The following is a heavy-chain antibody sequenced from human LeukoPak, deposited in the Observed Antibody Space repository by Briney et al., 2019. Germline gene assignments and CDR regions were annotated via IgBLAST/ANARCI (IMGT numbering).Heavy chain of an antibody. J-gene: IGHJ4*02. D-gene: IGHD3-9*01. CDR1: GFTFSSYA. Sequence: GGSLRLSCVASGFTFSSYAMHWVRQAPGKGLEWVAVISYDGSSKYYADSVKGRFTISRDNSKNTLYLQMNSLRTKDTAVYYCARDPTLTGYYSEIYFDYWGQGTLVTVSS. CDR2: ISYDGSSK. V-gene: IGHV3-30-3*01. CDR3: ARDPTLTGYYSEIYFDY.